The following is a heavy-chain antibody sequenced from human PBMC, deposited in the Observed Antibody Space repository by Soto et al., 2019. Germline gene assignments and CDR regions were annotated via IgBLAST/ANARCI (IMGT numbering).Heavy chain of an antibody. Sequence: QLQLQESGPGLVKPSETLSLTCTVSGGSISSSSYYWGWIRQPPGKGLEWIGSIYYSGSTYYNPSLKRAVTIPVDTPKTQFSLRLSSVTAADAAVYDWARGSPAVVTVDYGGQGTLVTVSS. CDR3: ARGSPAVVTVDY. J-gene: IGHJ4*02. V-gene: IGHV4-39*01. D-gene: IGHD2-15*01. CDR1: GGSISSSSYY. CDR2: IYYSGST.